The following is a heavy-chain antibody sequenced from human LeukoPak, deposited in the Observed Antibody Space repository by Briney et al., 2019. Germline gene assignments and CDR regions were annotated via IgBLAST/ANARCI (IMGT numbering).Heavy chain of an antibody. CDR2: ISSSSSYI. D-gene: IGHD5-12*01. CDR3: ARAQYSGYDLLDY. Sequence: GGSLRLSCAASGFSFSSYSMNWVRQAPGKGLEWVSSISSSSSYIYYADSVKGRFTISRDNAKNSLYLQMNSLRAEDTAVYYCARAQYSGYDLLDYWGQGTLVTVSS. J-gene: IGHJ4*02. V-gene: IGHV3-21*01. CDR1: GFSFSSYS.